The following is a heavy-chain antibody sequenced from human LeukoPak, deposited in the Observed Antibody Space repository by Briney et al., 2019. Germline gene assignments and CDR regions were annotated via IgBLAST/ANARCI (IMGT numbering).Heavy chain of an antibody. CDR3: ARVSLVLGLPFGEFYY. CDR1: GFTFSSYW. CDR2: IKQDGSEK. V-gene: IGHV3-7*04. J-gene: IGHJ4*02. D-gene: IGHD3-10*01. Sequence: GGSPRLSCAASGFTFSSYWMSWVRQAPGKGLEWVANIKQDGSEKYYVDSVKGRFTISRDNAKNSLYLQMNSLRAEDTAVYYCARVSLVLGLPFGEFYYWGQGTLVPVSS.